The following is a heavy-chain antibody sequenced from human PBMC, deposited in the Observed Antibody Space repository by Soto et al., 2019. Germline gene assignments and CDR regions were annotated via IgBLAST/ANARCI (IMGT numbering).Heavy chain of an antibody. CDR2: IIPIFGTA. J-gene: IGHJ4*02. CDR1: GGTFSSYA. D-gene: IGHD6-6*01. V-gene: IGHV1-69*06. CDR3: ATSLGDSSSSDY. Sequence: WASVKVSCKASGGTFSSYAISWVRQAPGQGLEWMGGIIPIFGTANYAQKFQGRVTITADKSTSTAYMELSSLRSEDTAVYYCATSLGDSSSSDYWGQGTLVTVSS.